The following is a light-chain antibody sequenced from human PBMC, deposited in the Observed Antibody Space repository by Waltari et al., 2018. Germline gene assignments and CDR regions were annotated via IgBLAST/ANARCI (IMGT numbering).Light chain of an antibody. Sequence: DIQMTQSPSSLSASVGARVTITCRASQTIAIYLNWYQHKPGKAPKLLIYAASNLQSGVPSRFSGSGSGTDFTLTISSLQPEDFATYYCHQSYSTPHTFGLGTKVEIK. J-gene: IGKJ2*01. V-gene: IGKV1-39*01. CDR2: AAS. CDR3: HQSYSTPHT. CDR1: QTIAIY.